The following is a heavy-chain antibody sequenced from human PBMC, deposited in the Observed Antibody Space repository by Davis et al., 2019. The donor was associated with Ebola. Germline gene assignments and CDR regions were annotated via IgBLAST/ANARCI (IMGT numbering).Heavy chain of an antibody. Sequence: GESLKISCAASGFTFSSYWMSWVRQAPGKGLEWVANIKQDGSEKYYADSVKGRFTISRDNSKNTLYLQMNSLRAEDTAVYYCAKDLASSSIAALIGYWGQGTLVTVSS. V-gene: IGHV3-7*03. CDR1: GFTFSSYW. CDR2: IKQDGSEK. J-gene: IGHJ4*02. CDR3: AKDLASSSIAALIGY. D-gene: IGHD6-13*01.